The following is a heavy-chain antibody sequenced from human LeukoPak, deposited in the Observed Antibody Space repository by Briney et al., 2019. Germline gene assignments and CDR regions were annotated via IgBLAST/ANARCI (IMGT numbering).Heavy chain of an antibody. Sequence: PSGTLSLTCTVSGGSISALSDYWGWIRQAPGKGLEWIGSMINGGNSFYNPSLKSRVSMSIDTSKNQFSLRLKSVAASDTALYYCARPLTYDLGDFWGQGVLVSVSS. J-gene: IGHJ4*02. CDR1: GGSISALSDY. CDR3: ARPLTYDLGDF. V-gene: IGHV4-39*01. CDR2: MINGGNS. D-gene: IGHD3-3*01.